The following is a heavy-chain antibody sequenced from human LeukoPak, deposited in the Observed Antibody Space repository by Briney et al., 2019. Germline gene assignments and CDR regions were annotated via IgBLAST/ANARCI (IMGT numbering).Heavy chain of an antibody. CDR2: TYYTGST. CDR3: ARFGYVETTVATPIKYYFAMDV. D-gene: IGHD4-23*01. CDR1: GGSISTSNW. Sequence: PSGTLSLTCAVSGGSISTSNWWSWVRQPPGKGLEWIGETYYTGSTNYNPSLKSRVTILVDESNNHFSLRLSSLTAADTAVYYCARFGYVETTVATPIKYYFAMDVWGQGTTVTVS. J-gene: IGHJ6*02. V-gene: IGHV4-4*02.